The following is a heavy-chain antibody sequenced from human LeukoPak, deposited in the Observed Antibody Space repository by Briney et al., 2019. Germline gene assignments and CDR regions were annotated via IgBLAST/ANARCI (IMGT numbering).Heavy chain of an antibody. J-gene: IGHJ4*02. CDR3: AKTTSSSSWYKGFDY. CDR2: ISGSGGST. D-gene: IGHD6-13*01. Sequence: PGGSLRLSCAASGFTFSSYAMSWVRQAPGKGLEWVSAISGSGGSTYYADSVKGRFTISRDNSKNTLYLQMNSLRAEDTAVYHCAKTTSSSSWYKGFDYWGQGTLVTVSS. CDR1: GFTFSSYA. V-gene: IGHV3-23*01.